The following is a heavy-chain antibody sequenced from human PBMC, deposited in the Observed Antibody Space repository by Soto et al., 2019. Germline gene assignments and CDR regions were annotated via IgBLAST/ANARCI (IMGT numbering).Heavy chain of an antibody. D-gene: IGHD1-7*01. CDR3: ARPPSGTTTFFDS. CDR1: GYSFTSNW. V-gene: IGHV5-51*01. CDR2: IYPSDSDT. Sequence: GESLKISCKGSGYSFTSNWIGWVRQMPGKGLEWMGIIYPSDSDTRYSPSFQGQVTISADKSISTAYLQWSSLKASDTAMYYCARPPSGTTTFFDSWGQGTLVTSPQ. J-gene: IGHJ4*02.